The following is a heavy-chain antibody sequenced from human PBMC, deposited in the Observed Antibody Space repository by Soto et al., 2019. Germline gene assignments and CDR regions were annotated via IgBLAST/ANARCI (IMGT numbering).Heavy chain of an antibody. J-gene: IGHJ6*02. CDR3: ARDNYYGSGSYVYYSYYGMDV. V-gene: IGHV3-21*01. D-gene: IGHD3-10*01. CDR2: ISSSSSYI. CDR1: GFTFRSYS. Sequence: GGSLRLSCAASGFTFRSYSMNWVRQAPGKGLEWVSSISSSSSYIYYADSVKGRFTISRDNAKNSLYLQMNSLRAEDTAVYYCARDNYYGSGSYVYYSYYGMDVWGQGTTVTVSS.